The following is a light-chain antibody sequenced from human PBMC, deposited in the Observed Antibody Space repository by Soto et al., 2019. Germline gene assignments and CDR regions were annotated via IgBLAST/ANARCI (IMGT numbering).Light chain of an antibody. V-gene: IGLV2-8*01. CDR1: SSDVGGYNY. CDR3: SSHTSSRTFV. Sequence: QSVLTQPPSASGSPGQSVTISCTGTSSDVGGYNYVSWYQQHPGKAPQLMISEVSKRPSGVSDRFSGSKSGNTASLTISGLQAEDEADYYCSSHTSSRTFVFGTGTKVTVL. J-gene: IGLJ1*01. CDR2: EVS.